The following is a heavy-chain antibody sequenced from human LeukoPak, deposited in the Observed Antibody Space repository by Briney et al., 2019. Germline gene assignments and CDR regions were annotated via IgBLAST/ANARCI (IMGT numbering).Heavy chain of an antibody. Sequence: GGSLRLSCAASGFTFDDYAMHWVRQAPGKGLEWVSGISWNSGSIGYADSVKGRFTISRDNAKNSLYLQTNSLRAEDTALYYCAKDFLIAVAGTGIFDYWGQGTLVTVSS. V-gene: IGHV3-9*01. CDR3: AKDFLIAVAGTGIFDY. CDR1: GFTFDDYA. J-gene: IGHJ4*02. D-gene: IGHD6-19*01. CDR2: ISWNSGSI.